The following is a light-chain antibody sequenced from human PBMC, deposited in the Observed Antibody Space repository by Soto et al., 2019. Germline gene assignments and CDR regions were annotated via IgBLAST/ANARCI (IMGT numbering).Light chain of an antibody. CDR2: GVS. J-gene: IGLJ1*01. CDR3: SSYRSSSTLDYV. V-gene: IGLV2-14*01. Sequence: QSALTQPASVSVSPGQSITSSCTGTSSDVGGYNYVSWYQQHPGKAPKLMIYGVSNRPSGVSNRFSGSKSGNTASLTISGLQAEDEADYYCSSYRSSSTLDYVFGTGTKVTVL. CDR1: SSDVGGYNY.